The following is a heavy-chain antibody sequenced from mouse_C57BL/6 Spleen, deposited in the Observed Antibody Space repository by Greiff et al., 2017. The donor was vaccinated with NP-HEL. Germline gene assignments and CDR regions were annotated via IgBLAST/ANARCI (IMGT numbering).Heavy chain of an antibody. CDR3: ARQDYGSYFDY. V-gene: IGHV5-12*01. D-gene: IGHD1-1*01. CDR2: ISNGGGST. CDR1: GFTFSDYY. J-gene: IGHJ2*01. Sequence: EVQLVESGGGLVQPGGSLKLSCAASGFTFSDYYMYWVRQTPEKRLEWVAYISNGGGSTYYPDTVKGRCTISRDNAKNTLYLQMSRLKSEDTAMYYCARQDYGSYFDYWGQGTTLTVSS.